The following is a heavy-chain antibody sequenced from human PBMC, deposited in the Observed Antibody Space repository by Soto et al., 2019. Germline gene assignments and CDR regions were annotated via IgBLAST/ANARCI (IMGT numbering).Heavy chain of an antibody. J-gene: IGHJ6*02. Sequence: ASVKVSCKVSGYTLTELSMHWVRQAPGKGLEWMGGFDPEDGETIYAQKFQGRVTMTEDTSTDTAYMELSSLRSEDTAVYYCARPQWGTKSKNLNYYGMDVWGQGTTVTVAS. CDR2: FDPEDGET. CDR1: GYTLTELS. V-gene: IGHV1-24*01. CDR3: ARPQWGTKSKNLNYYGMDV. D-gene: IGHD1-7*01.